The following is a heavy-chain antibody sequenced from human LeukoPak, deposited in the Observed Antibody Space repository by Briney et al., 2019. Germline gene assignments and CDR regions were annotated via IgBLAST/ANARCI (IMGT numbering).Heavy chain of an antibody. CDR1: GYTFISYY. CDR2: INPSDAST. V-gene: IGHV1-46*01. Sequence: ASVKVSCKASGYTFISYYMHRVRQAPGQGLEWMGIINPSDASTTYAQKFQGRVTMTRDTSTNTVYMELSSLRSEDTAVYYCARVRWIGAAAMDNAFDIWGQGTMVTVSS. J-gene: IGHJ3*02. D-gene: IGHD3-10*01. CDR3: ARVRWIGAAAMDNAFDI.